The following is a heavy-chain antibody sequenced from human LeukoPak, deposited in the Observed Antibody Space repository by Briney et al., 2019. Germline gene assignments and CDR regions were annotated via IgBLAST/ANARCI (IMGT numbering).Heavy chain of an antibody. V-gene: IGHV3-23*01. CDR1: GFTFSSYG. CDR2: LGGSGGET. CDR3: ASGLAVTATTYWYFDL. J-gene: IGHJ2*01. D-gene: IGHD2-21*02. Sequence: QPGGSLRLSCAASGFTFSSYGMSWVRQAPGKGLEWVSTLGGSGGETNYADSVKGRYTISRDNSKHTLYLQMSSLRAEDTAVYYCASGLAVTATTYWYFDLWGRGTLVTVCS.